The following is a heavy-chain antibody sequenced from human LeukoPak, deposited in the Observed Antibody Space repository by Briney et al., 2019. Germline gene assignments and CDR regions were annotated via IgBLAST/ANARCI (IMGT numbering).Heavy chain of an antibody. CDR3: AKYAPPTTVVTRYFDS. D-gene: IGHD4-23*01. J-gene: IGHJ4*02. V-gene: IGHV3-23*01. CDR2: IGSGGGGI. Sequence: GGSLRLSCVASGFMFSNYAMAWVRQAPEKGLGWISVIGSGGGGIQYADSVKGRFTISRDNSKNTLYLQMNSPRADDTAVYYCAKYAPPTTVVTRYFDSWGRGTLVTVS. CDR1: GFMFSNYA.